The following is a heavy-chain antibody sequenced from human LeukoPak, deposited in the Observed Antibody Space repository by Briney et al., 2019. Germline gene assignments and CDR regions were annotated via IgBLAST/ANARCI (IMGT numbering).Heavy chain of an antibody. CDR2: IIPIFGTA. CDR3: ARDRSGAPLIGWFDP. CDR1: GYTFTSYG. J-gene: IGHJ5*02. Sequence: ASVKVSCKASGYTFTSYGISWVRQAPGQGLEWMGGIIPIFGTANYAQKFQGRVTITADESTSTAYMELSSLRSEDTAVYYCARDRSGAPLIGWFDPWGQGTLVTVSS. V-gene: IGHV1-69*13. D-gene: IGHD3-3*01.